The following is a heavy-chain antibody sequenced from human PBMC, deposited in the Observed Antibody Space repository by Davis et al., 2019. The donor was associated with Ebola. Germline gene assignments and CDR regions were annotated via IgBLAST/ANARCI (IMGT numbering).Heavy chain of an antibody. Sequence: GGSLRLSCAASGFTFSSYWMSWVRQAPGKGLEWVANIKQDGSEKYYVNFVKGRFTISRDNAKNSLYLQMNSLRAEDTAVYYCARGQGRYYYYGMDVWGQGTTVTVSS. J-gene: IGHJ6*02. CDR1: GFTFSSYW. V-gene: IGHV3-7*01. CDR2: IKQDGSEK. CDR3: ARGQGRYYYYGMDV.